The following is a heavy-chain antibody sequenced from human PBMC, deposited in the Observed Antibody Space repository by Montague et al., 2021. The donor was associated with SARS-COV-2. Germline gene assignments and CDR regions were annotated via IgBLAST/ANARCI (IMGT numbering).Heavy chain of an antibody. Sequence: SETLSLTCTVSGGSISSYYWSWIRQPPGKGLKWIGYIYYSGSTNYHPSLKSRVTISVDTSKNQFSLKLSSVTAADTAVSYCARVGAYGDYPTPPTFDYWGQGTLVTVAS. CDR3: ARVGAYGDYPTPPTFDY. CDR2: IYYSGST. D-gene: IGHD4-17*01. CDR1: GGSISSYY. J-gene: IGHJ4*02. V-gene: IGHV4-59*01.